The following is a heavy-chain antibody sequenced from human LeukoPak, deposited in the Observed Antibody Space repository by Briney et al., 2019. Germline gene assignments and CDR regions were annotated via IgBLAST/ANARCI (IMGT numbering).Heavy chain of an antibody. V-gene: IGHV4-38-2*02. J-gene: IGHJ4*02. CDR2: IYHSGST. CDR1: GYSISSGYY. D-gene: IGHD3-9*01. Sequence: SETLSLTCAVSGYSISSGYYWGWIRPPPGKGLEWIGSIYHSGSTYYNPSLKSRVTISVDTSKNQFSLKLSSVTAADTAVYYCARDKKGYDILTGYIYYFDYWGQGTLVTVSS. CDR3: ARDKKGYDILTGYIYYFDY.